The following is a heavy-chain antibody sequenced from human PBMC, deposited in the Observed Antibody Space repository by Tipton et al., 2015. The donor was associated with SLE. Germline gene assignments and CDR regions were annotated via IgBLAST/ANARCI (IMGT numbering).Heavy chain of an antibody. D-gene: IGHD6-19*01. CDR2: IYSSGST. V-gene: IGHV4-4*07. CDR1: GGSISGYY. J-gene: IGHJ4*02. CDR3: ARGVAERLGLDF. Sequence: TLSLTCTVSGGSISGYYWSWLRQPAGKGLEWIGRIYSSGSTIYNPSLKSRVTLSVDPSKMQFSLNLNSVTAADTALYFCARGVAERLGLDFWGQGSLVTVSS.